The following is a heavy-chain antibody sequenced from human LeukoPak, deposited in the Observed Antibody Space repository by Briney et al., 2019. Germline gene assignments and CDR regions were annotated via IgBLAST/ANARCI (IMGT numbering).Heavy chain of an antibody. CDR1: GGSFSGYY. Sequence: SETLSLTCAVYGGSFSGYYWSRIRQPPGKGLEWIGEINHSGSTNYNPSLKSRVTISVDTSKNQFSLKLSSVTAADTAVYYCARRPAARPPDYWGQGTLVTVSS. CDR3: ARRPAARPPDY. CDR2: INHSGST. J-gene: IGHJ4*02. D-gene: IGHD6-6*01. V-gene: IGHV4-34*01.